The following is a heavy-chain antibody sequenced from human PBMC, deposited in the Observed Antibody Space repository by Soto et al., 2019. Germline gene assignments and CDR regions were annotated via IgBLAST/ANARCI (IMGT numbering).Heavy chain of an antibody. Sequence: EVQLVESGGGLLQPGGSLRLSCAASGFTFSIYWMHWVRQAPGKGLVWVSRINTDGSSTTYADSVKGRFTVSRDNAKNTLYLQMNSLRAEDTAVYYCARVRGYSGYDNWGQGTLVTVSS. V-gene: IGHV3-74*01. CDR3: ARVRGYSGYDN. J-gene: IGHJ4*02. CDR1: GFTFSIYW. D-gene: IGHD5-12*01. CDR2: INTDGSST.